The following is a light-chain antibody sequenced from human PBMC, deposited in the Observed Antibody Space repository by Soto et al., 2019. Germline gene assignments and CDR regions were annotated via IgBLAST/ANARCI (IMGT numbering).Light chain of an antibody. CDR1: SSDVGGYTY. V-gene: IGLV2-14*01. CDR2: DVS. J-gene: IGLJ3*02. Sequence: ALTQPASMSGSPGQSITISCTGISSDVGGYTYVSWYQQHPGKAPKLMISDVSNRPSGVSNRFSASKSGNTASLTISGLQAEDEADYYCVSYTTTSTLVVFGGGTKLTVL. CDR3: VSYTTTSTLVV.